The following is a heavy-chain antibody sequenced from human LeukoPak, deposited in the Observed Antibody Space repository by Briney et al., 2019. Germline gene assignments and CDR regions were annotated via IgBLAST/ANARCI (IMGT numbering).Heavy chain of an antibody. CDR1: GFSLSTSGMR. D-gene: IGHD4/OR15-4a*01. CDR2: IDWDEDK. Sequence: SGPALVKPTQTLTLTCTFSGFSLSTSGMRASWIHQPPGKALEWLARIDWDEDKFYSTSLQTRLTIYKDPSKNQMVLTMTNMEPVDTATYYRARIHLTHDALDIWGQATMPTVSS. CDR3: ARIHLTHDALDI. V-gene: IGHV2-70*04. J-gene: IGHJ3*02.